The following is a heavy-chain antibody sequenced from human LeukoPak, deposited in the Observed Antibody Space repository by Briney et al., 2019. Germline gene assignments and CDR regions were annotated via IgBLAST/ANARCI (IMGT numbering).Heavy chain of an antibody. D-gene: IGHD1-14*01. CDR1: GFTFSSSG. J-gene: IGHJ4*02. CDR2: IGPTGTDR. CDR3: ATETIGRHYDY. V-gene: IGHV3-21*01. Sequence: PGGSLNFSFEAPGFTFSSSGFNWVRQAPGKGLEWVSSIGPTGTDRYYADSVRGRFTISRDNAKNSMYLQMDSLRDEDTAVYYCATETIGRHYDYWGQGTLLTVSS.